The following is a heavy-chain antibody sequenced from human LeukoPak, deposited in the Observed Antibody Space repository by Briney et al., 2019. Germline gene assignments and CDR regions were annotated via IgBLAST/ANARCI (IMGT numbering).Heavy chain of an antibody. V-gene: IGHV1-2*02. D-gene: IGHD3-9*01. Sequence: APVKVACKASGYRLSGNYIHWVRQAPGQGLEWMAWINPNSGDTNYAQMSQGRVTVARDTSISTVYMELSRLRYDDTAIYYCAKTREVTGFTPWGQGTVVTVSS. J-gene: IGHJ5*02. CDR3: AKTREVTGFTP. CDR2: INPNSGDT. CDR1: GYRLSGNY.